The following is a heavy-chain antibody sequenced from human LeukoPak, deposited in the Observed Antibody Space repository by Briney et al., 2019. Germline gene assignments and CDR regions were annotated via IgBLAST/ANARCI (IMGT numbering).Heavy chain of an antibody. CDR1: GYTFSSYW. J-gene: IGHJ6*03. Sequence: PGESRKISCKGSGYTFSSYWIGWVRQMPGKGLEWMGIIYPDDSDTRYSPSFQGQVTISADKSISTAYLQWSSLKASDTAMYCRARLAYCSNYVCYSNYYYSMDVCGKGTTATVSS. V-gene: IGHV5-51*01. CDR3: ARLAYCSNYVCYSNYYYSMDV. D-gene: IGHD2-8*01. CDR2: IYPDDSDT.